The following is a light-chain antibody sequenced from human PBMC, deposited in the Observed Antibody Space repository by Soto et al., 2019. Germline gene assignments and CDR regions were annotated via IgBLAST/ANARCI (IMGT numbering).Light chain of an antibody. V-gene: IGKV1-5*01. CDR1: QSIVNG. CDR2: DAS. CDR3: LQYNSYPRV. J-gene: IGKJ1*01. Sequence: DIQMTQSPSTLSASVGDRITISCRASQSIVNGLAWYQQKPGTGPKLLISDASRLETGVSSRFSGSGSGTAFTLTIANLQPDDVATYYCLQYNSYPRVFGPGTKVELK.